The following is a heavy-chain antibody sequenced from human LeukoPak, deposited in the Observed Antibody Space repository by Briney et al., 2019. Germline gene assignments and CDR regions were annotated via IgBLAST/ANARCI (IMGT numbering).Heavy chain of an antibody. Sequence: GGSLRLSCAGSGFTFSNAWMSWVRQAPGKGLEWVGRIKSNVAGGTTDYAAPVKGRFTISRDDSEHTLYLQMNSLRTEDTAVYYCTREGRDSSGWYGAFDIWGQGTMVTVSS. V-gene: IGHV3-15*01. CDR2: IKSNVAGGTT. J-gene: IGHJ3*02. D-gene: IGHD6-19*01. CDR1: GFTFSNAW. CDR3: TREGRDSSGWYGAFDI.